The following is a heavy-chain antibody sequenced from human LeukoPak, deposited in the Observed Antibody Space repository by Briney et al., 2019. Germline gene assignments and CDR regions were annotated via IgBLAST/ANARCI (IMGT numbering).Heavy chain of an antibody. CDR1: GFTFSSYA. CDR3: AKEEGSSGWPYFDY. V-gene: IGHV3-23*01. D-gene: IGHD6-19*01. J-gene: IGHJ4*02. CDR2: ISGSGGST. Sequence: GGSLRLSCAASGFTFSSYAMSLVRQAPGKGLEWVSAISGSGGSTYYADSVKGWFTISRDNSKSTLYLQMNSLRAEDTAVYYCAKEEGSSGWPYFDYWGQGTLVTVSS.